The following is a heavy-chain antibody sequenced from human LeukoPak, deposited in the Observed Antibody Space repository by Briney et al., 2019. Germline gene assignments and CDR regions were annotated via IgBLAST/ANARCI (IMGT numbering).Heavy chain of an antibody. CDR3: ARWDYYGSAYNH. D-gene: IGHD3-10*01. V-gene: IGHV4-39*01. Sequence: SETLSLTCTVSGGSISSSSYYWGWIRQPPGKGLEWIGSIYYSGSTYYNPSLKSRVTISVDTSKNQFSLKLSSVTAADTAVYYCARWDYYGSAYNHWGQGTQVTVSS. CDR1: GGSISSSSYY. CDR2: IYYSGST. J-gene: IGHJ4*02.